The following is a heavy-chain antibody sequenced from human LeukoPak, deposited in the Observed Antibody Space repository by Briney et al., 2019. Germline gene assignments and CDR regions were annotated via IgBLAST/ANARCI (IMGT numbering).Heavy chain of an antibody. Sequence: PGGSLRLSCAASGFTFSSYWMHWVPQAPGKGRVWVSRINSDGSSETYADSVKGRFTISRDNAKNTLYVQMNSLRAEDTAVYYCAREDPYSEGMDVWGQGTSVTVSS. D-gene: IGHD3-9*01. CDR2: INSDGSSE. CDR3: AREDPYSEGMDV. J-gene: IGHJ6*02. CDR1: GFTFSSYW. V-gene: IGHV3-74*03.